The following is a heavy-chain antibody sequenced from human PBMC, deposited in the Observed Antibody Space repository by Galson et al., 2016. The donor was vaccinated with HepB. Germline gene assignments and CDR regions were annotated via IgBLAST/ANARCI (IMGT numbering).Heavy chain of an antibody. CDR2: IYWSDDK. Sequence: PALVQPTQTLTLTCTFSGFSLSSSGVGVGWIRQPPGKALEWLALIYWSDDKYYSPSLRTRLIITKDTSKNQVVFTMTNMDPVDTATYFCAHRSATRGGDDAFDVWGQGTMVTVSS. D-gene: IGHD4-17*01. CDR1: GFSLSSSGVG. J-gene: IGHJ3*01. V-gene: IGHV2-5*01. CDR3: AHRSATRGGDDAFDV.